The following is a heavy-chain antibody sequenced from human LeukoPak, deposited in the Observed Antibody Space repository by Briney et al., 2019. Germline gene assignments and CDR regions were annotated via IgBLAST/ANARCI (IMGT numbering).Heavy chain of an antibody. V-gene: IGHV3-23*01. CDR3: AKSSSSGYGTFDY. J-gene: IGHJ4*02. CDR2: ISSSGGST. D-gene: IGHD5-12*01. CDR1: GFTFSSYA. Sequence: GGSLRLSCAASGFTFSSYAMRWVRHAPGKRLKCVSAISSSGGSTYYAESVNGCFTISRDNSKNTLHLQMNSLRAEDTAVYYCAKSSSSGYGTFDYWGQGTLVTVSS.